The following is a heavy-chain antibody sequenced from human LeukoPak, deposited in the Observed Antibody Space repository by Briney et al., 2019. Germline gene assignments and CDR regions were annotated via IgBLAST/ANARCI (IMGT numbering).Heavy chain of an antibody. CDR2: IYSGGST. J-gene: IGHJ4*02. V-gene: IGHV3-53*01. CDR3: ARDLFGRQSDY. Sequence: PGGSLRLSCAASGFTVSSNYMSWVRQAPGEGLEWVSVIYSGGSTYYADSVKGRFTISRDNSKNTLYLQMNSLRAEDTAVYYCARDLFGRQSDYWGQGTLVTVSS. CDR1: GFTVSSNY. D-gene: IGHD3-10*01.